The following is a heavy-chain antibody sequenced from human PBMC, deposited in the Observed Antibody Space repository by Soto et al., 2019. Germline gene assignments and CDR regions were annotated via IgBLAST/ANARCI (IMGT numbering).Heavy chain of an antibody. D-gene: IGHD3-22*01. CDR2: IYHSGST. CDR3: ARINFDYYDSSGYSRWFDP. V-gene: IGHV4-30-2*01. Sequence: QLQLQESGSGLVKPSQTLSLTCAVSGGSISSGGYSWSWIRQPPGKGREWIGYIYHSGSTYYNPSLKSRVTISVDRSKNQFSLKLSSVTAADTAVYYCARINFDYYDSSGYSRWFDPWGQGTLVTVSS. CDR1: GGSISSGGYS. J-gene: IGHJ5*02.